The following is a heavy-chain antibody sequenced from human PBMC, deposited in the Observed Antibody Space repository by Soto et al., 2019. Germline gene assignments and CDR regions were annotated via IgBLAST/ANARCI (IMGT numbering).Heavy chain of an antibody. D-gene: IGHD1-20*01. Sequence: QVQLVQSGAEVKKPGASVKVSCKAFGYTFTSYDINWVRQATGQGLEWMGWMNPNSGNTGYAQKLQGRVTMTRNTSISTAYMQLSTLRSEDTAVYYCATELTGRGAFDIWGQGTMVTVSS. CDR2: MNPNSGNT. CDR1: GYTFTSYD. CDR3: ATELTGRGAFDI. J-gene: IGHJ3*02. V-gene: IGHV1-8*01.